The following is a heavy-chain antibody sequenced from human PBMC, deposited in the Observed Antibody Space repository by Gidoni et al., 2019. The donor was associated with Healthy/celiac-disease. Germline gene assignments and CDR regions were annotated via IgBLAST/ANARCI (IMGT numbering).Heavy chain of an antibody. V-gene: IGHV4-4*02. CDR2: IYHSGGT. CDR1: GGSISRSNW. Sequence: QVQLQESGPGLVKPSGTLSPTCAVPGGSISRSNWWRWVRQPPGKGLEWIGAIYHSGGTNYNPSLKSRVTISVDKSKNQFSLKLSSVTAADTAVYYCARDPTQLWFGENQGMDVWGQGTTVTVSS. CDR3: ARDPTQLWFGENQGMDV. J-gene: IGHJ6*02. D-gene: IGHD3-10*01.